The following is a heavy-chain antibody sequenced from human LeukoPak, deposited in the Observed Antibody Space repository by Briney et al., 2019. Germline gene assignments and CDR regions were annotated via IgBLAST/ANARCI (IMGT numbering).Heavy chain of an antibody. Sequence: GGSLTLSCAASGFTFSNYWMSWLRQPPGKGLEWVANIKEDESEKYYVAPVKGRFTISRDNARNSPYLQMNSLRAEDTAVYYCASGRQLGYWGQGTLVTVSS. D-gene: IGHD6-13*01. CDR3: ASGRQLGY. CDR2: IKEDESEK. J-gene: IGHJ4*02. CDR1: GFTFSNYW. V-gene: IGHV3-7*01.